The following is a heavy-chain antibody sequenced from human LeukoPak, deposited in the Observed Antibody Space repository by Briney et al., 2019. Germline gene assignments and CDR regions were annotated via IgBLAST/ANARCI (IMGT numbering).Heavy chain of an antibody. CDR1: GFTFSSYG. J-gene: IGHJ4*02. Sequence: GGSLRLSCAASGFTFSSYGMHWVRQAPGKGLEWVAFIRYDGSNKYYADSVKGRFTISRDNSKNTLYLQMNSLRAEDMALYYCAKDMYYDILTGYSYFDYWGQGTLVTVSS. D-gene: IGHD3-9*01. CDR2: IRYDGSNK. CDR3: AKDMYYDILTGYSYFDY. V-gene: IGHV3-30*02.